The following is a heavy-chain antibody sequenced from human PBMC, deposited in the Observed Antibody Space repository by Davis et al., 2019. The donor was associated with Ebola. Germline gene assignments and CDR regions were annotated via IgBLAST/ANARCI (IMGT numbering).Heavy chain of an antibody. J-gene: IGHJ6*02. CDR3: ARVITAADPLYYYYYGMDV. CDR2: INHSGST. Sequence: MPSETLSLTCTVSGGSISSSSYHWGWIRQPPGKGLEWIGEINHSGSTNYNPSLKSRITISVDTSKNQFSLKVSSVTAADTAVFYCARVITAADPLYYYYYGMDVWGQGTTVTVSS. V-gene: IGHV4-39*07. D-gene: IGHD6-25*01. CDR1: GGSISSSSYH.